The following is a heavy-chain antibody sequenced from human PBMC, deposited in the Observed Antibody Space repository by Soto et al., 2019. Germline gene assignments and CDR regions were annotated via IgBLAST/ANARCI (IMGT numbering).Heavy chain of an antibody. V-gene: IGHV4-59*01. J-gene: IGHJ4*02. CDR1: GGSISREW. Sequence: SETRSLTCTGSGGSISREWWRWSRQPPGKGLEWIGYIYYSGSTNYNPSLKSRVTISVDTSKNQFSLKLSSVTAADTAVYYCARGRIQLWYPFDYWGQGTLVTVS. CDR3: ARGRIQLWYPFDY. CDR2: IYYSGST. D-gene: IGHD5-18*01.